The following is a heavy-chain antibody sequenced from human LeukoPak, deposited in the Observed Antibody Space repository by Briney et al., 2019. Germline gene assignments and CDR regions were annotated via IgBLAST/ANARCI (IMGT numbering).Heavy chain of an antibody. D-gene: IGHD2-15*01. J-gene: IGHJ3*02. V-gene: IGHV3-15*01. CDR1: GFTFSNAW. CDR3: TTVSGGSCYYFDAFDI. Sequence: GGSLRLSCAASGFTFSNAWMSWVRQAPGKGLEWVGRIKSKTDGGTTDYAAPVKGRFTISRDDSKNTLYLQMNSLKTEDTAVYYCTTVSGGSCYYFDAFDIWGQGTMVTVSS. CDR2: IKSKTDGGTT.